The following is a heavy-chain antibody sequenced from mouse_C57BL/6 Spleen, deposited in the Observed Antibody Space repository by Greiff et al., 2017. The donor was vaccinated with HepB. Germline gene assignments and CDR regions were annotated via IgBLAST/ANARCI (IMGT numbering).Heavy chain of an antibody. J-gene: IGHJ3*01. CDR3: ARSGATVVATPAWFAY. CDR2: INPSNGGT. Sequence: VQLQQPGTELVKPGASVKLSCKASGYTFTSYWMHWVKQRPGQGLEWIGNINPSNGGTNYNEKFKSKATLTVDKSSSTAYMQLSSLTSEDSAVYYCARSGATVVATPAWFAYWGQGTLVTVSA. V-gene: IGHV1-53*01. D-gene: IGHD1-1*01. CDR1: GYTFTSYW.